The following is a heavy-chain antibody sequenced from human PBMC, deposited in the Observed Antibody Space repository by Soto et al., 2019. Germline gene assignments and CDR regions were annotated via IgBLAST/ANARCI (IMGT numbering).Heavy chain of an antibody. Sequence: SVKVSCKASGGTFSSYAISWVRQAPGQGLEWMGGIIPIFGTANYAQKFQGRVTITADESTSTAYMELSSLRSEDTAVYYCASKGFVVVPAALAHYYYGMDVWGQGTTVTVSS. CDR2: IIPIFGTA. V-gene: IGHV1-69*13. CDR1: GGTFSSYA. D-gene: IGHD2-2*01. CDR3: ASKGFVVVPAALAHYYYGMDV. J-gene: IGHJ6*02.